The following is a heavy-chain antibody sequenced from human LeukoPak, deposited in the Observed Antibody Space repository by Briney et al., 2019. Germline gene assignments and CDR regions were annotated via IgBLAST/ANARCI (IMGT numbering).Heavy chain of an antibody. J-gene: IGHJ3*02. Sequence: GESLRLSCAAYGFCFSTYGIHWVRQAPGKGLEWVAVYWHGESNEDFVDSVKCRFTVSGDKSKNTMYLQMNSLRAEHTAVYYCARERNNGSGYHDAFDIWGHGTMVTVSS. CDR2: YWHGESNE. D-gene: IGHD3-22*01. V-gene: IGHV3-33*01. CDR3: ARERNNGSGYHDAFDI. CDR1: GFCFSTYG.